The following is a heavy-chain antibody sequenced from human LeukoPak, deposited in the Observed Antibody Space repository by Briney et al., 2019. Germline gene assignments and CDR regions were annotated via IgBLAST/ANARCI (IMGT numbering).Heavy chain of an antibody. CDR2: ISSSSYI. CDR1: GFTLSSYS. CDR3: ARDHNQPYDILTGYYTD. V-gene: IGHV3-21*01. J-gene: IGHJ4*02. Sequence: GGSLRLSCAASGFTLSSYSMNWVRQAPGKGLEWVSSISSSSYIYYADSVKGRFTISRDNAKNSLYLQMNSLRAEDTAVYYCARDHNQPYDILTGYYTDWGQRTLVTVSS. D-gene: IGHD3-9*01.